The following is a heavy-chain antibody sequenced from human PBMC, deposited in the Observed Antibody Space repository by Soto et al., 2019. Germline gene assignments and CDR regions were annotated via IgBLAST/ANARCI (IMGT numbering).Heavy chain of an antibody. CDR3: GRDQGYYDFWSGPSGYYSGMDV. D-gene: IGHD3-3*01. CDR1: GFSISSYY. CDR2: IYYSGST. V-gene: IGHV4-59*01. J-gene: IGHJ6*02. Sequence: PSETLSLTCTVSGFSISSYYWSWIRQPPGKGLEWIGYIYYSGSTNYNPSLKSRVTISVDTSKNQFSLKLSSVTAADTAVYYCGRDQGYYDFWSGPSGYYSGMDVWGQGTTVTVSS.